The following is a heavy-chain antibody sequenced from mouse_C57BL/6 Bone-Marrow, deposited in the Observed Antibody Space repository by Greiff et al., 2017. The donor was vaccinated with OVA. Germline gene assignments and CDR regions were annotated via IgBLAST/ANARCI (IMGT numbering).Heavy chain of an antibody. CDR2: IDPSDSYT. CDR3: ARFIPGAMDY. Sequence: QVQLQQPGAELVKPGASVKLSCKASGYTFTSYWMQWVKQRPGQGLEWIGEIDPSDSYTNYNQKFKGKATLTVDPSSSTAYMQLSSLTSEDSAVYYCARFIPGAMDYWGQGTSVTVSS. V-gene: IGHV1-50*01. D-gene: IGHD1-2*01. J-gene: IGHJ4*01. CDR1: GYTFTSYW.